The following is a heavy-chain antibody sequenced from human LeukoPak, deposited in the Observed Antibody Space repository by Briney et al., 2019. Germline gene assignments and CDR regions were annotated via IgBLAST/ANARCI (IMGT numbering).Heavy chain of an antibody. J-gene: IGHJ4*02. D-gene: IGHD3-10*01. Sequence: GGSLRLSCAASGFTFSRYAMTWVRQAPGQGLEWVSVISYSGGNTYYADSVKGRFTISRDNSKNTLYLQMNSLRAEDTAVYYCAKDQGSAKVYYFDYWGQGTLVTVSS. CDR1: GFTFSRYA. CDR2: ISYSGGNT. CDR3: AKDQGSAKVYYFDY. V-gene: IGHV3-23*01.